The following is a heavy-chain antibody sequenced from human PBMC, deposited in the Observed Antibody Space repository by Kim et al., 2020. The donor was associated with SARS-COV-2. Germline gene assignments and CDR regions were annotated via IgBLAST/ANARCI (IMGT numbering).Heavy chain of an antibody. D-gene: IGHD5-18*01. J-gene: IGHJ4*02. Sequence: QKLQGRVTLTTDTSTSTAYMELRSLRSDDTAVYYCAREAVDTAMVYYFDYWGQGTLVTVSS. V-gene: IGHV1-18*01. CDR3: AREAVDTAMVYYFDY.